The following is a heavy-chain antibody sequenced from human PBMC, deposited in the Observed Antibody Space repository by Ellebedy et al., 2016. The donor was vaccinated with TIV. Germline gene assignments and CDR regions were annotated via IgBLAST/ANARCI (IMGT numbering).Heavy chain of an antibody. Sequence: AASAKVSCKSSGYTFTSYTIHWVRQASGQGLEWMGWMNPNSGDTGYSLKFPGRVTMTTNRSVSTAYMELLSLASDDTAMYYCAREGGRGYGEIDDWGQGTLVTVSS. D-gene: IGHD4-17*01. CDR3: AREGGRGYGEIDD. CDR1: GYTFTSYT. CDR2: MNPNSGDT. J-gene: IGHJ4*02. V-gene: IGHV1-8*01.